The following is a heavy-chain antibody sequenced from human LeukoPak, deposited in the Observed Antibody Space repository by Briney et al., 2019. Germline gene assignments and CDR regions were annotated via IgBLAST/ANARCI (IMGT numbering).Heavy chain of an antibody. J-gene: IGHJ6*02. CDR2: ISYDGSNK. CDR1: GFTFSSYG. D-gene: IGHD3-16*01. CDR3: AKDRGSYYYGMDV. Sequence: GGSLRLSCAASGFTFSSYGMHWVREAPGKGLEGVAVISYDGSNKYYADSVKGRFTISRDNSKNTLYLQMNSLRAEDTAVYYCAKDRGSYYYGMDVWGQGTTVTVSS. V-gene: IGHV3-30*18.